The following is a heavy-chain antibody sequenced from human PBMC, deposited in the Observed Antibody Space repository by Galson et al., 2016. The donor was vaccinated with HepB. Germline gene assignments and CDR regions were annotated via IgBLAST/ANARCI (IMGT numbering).Heavy chain of an antibody. V-gene: IGHV3-48*04. D-gene: IGHD2-21*02. CDR3: ARDPYCGGDCNSPRYFDL. CDR1: GFTFSLYS. J-gene: IGHJ2*01. CDR2: ISTGGTTI. Sequence: SLRLSCAASGFTFSLYSMYWVRQAPGKGLDWVSYISTGGTTIYYADSVKGRFTISRDNAKNLQYLQMNSLRVEDSAVYYCARDPYCGGDCNSPRYFDLWGRGTLVTVSS.